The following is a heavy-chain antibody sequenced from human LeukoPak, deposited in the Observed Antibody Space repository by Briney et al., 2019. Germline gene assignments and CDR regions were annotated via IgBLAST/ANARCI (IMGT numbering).Heavy chain of an antibody. D-gene: IGHD2-2*01. CDR1: GYTFTSYG. CDR3: ARPRGYCSSTSCQGRAGYYYMDV. CDR2: ISAYNGNT. V-gene: IGHV1-18*01. J-gene: IGHJ6*03. Sequence: ASVKVSCKASGYTFTSYGISWVRQAPGQGLEWMGWISAYNGNTNYAQKLHGRVTMTTDTSTSTAYMELRSLRSDDTAAYYCARPRGYCSSTSCQGRAGYYYMDVWGKGTTVTVSS.